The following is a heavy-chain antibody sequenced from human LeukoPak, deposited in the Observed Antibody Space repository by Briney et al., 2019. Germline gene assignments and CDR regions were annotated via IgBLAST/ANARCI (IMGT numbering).Heavy chain of an antibody. CDR2: FSASGGTT. V-gene: IGHV3-23*01. CDR1: GFTFSRSA. CDR3: AKANYSGSYYFDS. D-gene: IGHD1-26*01. Sequence: PGGSLRLSCAASGFTFSRSAMNWVRQAPGKGLEWGSSFSASGGTTYYADSVKGRFTISRDNSKNTLSVQMNSLRAEDTAVHYCAKANYSGSYYFDSWGQGTLVTVSS. J-gene: IGHJ4*02.